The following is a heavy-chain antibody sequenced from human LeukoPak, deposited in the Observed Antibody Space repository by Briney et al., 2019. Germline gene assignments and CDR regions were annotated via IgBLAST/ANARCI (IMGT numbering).Heavy chain of an antibody. D-gene: IGHD5-18*01. J-gene: IGHJ4*02. CDR3: AGGGSGYSYGKIDS. CDR2: ISRTSNTI. V-gene: IGHV3-48*02. Sequence: GGSLRLSCAASGFTFSAYSMNWVRQAPGRGLEWVSYISRTSNTIYYADSVKGRFTISRDNAKNSLYLQMNSLRDEDTAVYYCAGGGSGYSYGKIDSWGQGILVTVSS. CDR1: GFTFSAYS.